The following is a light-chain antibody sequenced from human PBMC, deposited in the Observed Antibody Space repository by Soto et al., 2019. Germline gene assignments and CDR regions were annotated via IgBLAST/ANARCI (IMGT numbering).Light chain of an antibody. V-gene: IGLV2-23*02. CDR1: SSNVGGYKL. CDR2: EVN. CDR3: CSSGGSPTYV. J-gene: IGLJ1*01. Sequence: SVLTQPASVSGSPGQSITISCTGTSSNVGGYKLVSWCQQHPGKAPKLMIFEVNKRPSGVSNRFSGSKSGNTASLTISGLKVEDEADYYCCSSGGSPTYVFGTGTKVTVL.